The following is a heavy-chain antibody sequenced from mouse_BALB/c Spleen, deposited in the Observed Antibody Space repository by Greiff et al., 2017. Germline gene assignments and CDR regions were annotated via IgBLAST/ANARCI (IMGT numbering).Heavy chain of an antibody. CDR2: ISSGGGST. Sequence: DVMLVESGGGLVKPGGSLKLSCAASGFAFSSYDMSWVRQTPEKRLEWVAYISSGGGSTYYPDTVKGRFTISRDNAKNTLYLQMSSLKSEDTAMYYCARRDGYDEAMDYWGQGTSVTVSS. V-gene: IGHV5-12-1*01. D-gene: IGHD2-2*01. CDR3: ARRDGYDEAMDY. J-gene: IGHJ4*01. CDR1: GFAFSSYD.